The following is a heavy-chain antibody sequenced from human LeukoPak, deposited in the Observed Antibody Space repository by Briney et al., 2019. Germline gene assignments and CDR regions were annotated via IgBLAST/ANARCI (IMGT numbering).Heavy chain of an antibody. CDR2: IIPIFGTA. J-gene: IGHJ4*02. V-gene: IGHV1-69*05. D-gene: IGHD6-19*01. CDR1: GGTFSSYA. CDR3: ARGGSSGWRTPNDDY. Sequence: WASVKVSCKASGGTFSSYAISWVRQAPGQGLEWMGGIIPIFGTANYAQKVQGRVTMTTDTSTTTAYMELRSLRSDDTAVYYCARGGSSGWRTPNDDYWGQGTLVTVSS.